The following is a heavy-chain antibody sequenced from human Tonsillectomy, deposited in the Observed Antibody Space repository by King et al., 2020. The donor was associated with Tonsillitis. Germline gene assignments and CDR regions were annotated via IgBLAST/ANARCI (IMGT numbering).Heavy chain of an antibody. J-gene: IGHJ4*02. V-gene: IGHV5-51*01. Sequence: QLVQSGAEVKKAGASLKISCKGSGYSFATYWSGWVRQMPGKGLEWMGIIYPGDSDTRYSPSFQGQVTISADKSISTAYLQWSSLKASDTAMYYCARLAPYGSGSYYNPFDYWGQGTLVTVSS. CDR3: ARLAPYGSGSYYNPFDY. CDR2: IYPGDSDT. CDR1: GYSFATYW. D-gene: IGHD3-10*01.